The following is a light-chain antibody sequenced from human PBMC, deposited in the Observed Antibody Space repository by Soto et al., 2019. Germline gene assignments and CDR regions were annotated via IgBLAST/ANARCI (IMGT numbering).Light chain of an antibody. V-gene: IGKV1-17*01. CDR2: AAY. CDR1: QGIRSD. J-gene: IGKJ1*01. CDR3: LQYNTYPPT. Sequence: IQMTQSPSSLSASGGDRVTITCRASQGIRSDLGWYQQKPGKAPKRLIYAAYGLQSGVPSRFSGSGSGTEFTRTISSLQPEDFAAYYCLQYNTYPPTFGQGTKVEIK.